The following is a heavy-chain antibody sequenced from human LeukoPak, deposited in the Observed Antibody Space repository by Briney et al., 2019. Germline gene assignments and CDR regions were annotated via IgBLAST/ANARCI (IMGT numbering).Heavy chain of an antibody. CDR1: GFTFSSYA. CDR3: AKDIGHLGVVVPAAIGY. V-gene: IGHV3-23*01. J-gene: IGHJ4*02. CDR2: ISGSGGST. D-gene: IGHD2-2*02. Sequence: PGGSLRLSCAASGFTFSSYAMSWVRQAPGKGLEWVSAISGSGGSTYYADSVKGRFTISRDNSKNTLYLQMNSLRAEDTAVYYCAKDIGHLGVVVPAAIGYWGQGTLVTVSS.